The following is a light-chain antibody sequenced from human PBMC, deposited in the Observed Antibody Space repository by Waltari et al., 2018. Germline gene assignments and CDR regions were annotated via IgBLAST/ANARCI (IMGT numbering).Light chain of an antibody. CDR2: DAS. J-gene: IGKJ3*01. V-gene: IGKV3-15*01. CDR3: QQYYNWPLT. Sequence: EIVMTQSPATLSVSPGEGVTLSCRASRSVTNMLAWYQQKPGQAPRRLMYDASTRAAGIPDRFSGSESGTEFTLTINSLQSEDFAVYFGQQYYNWPLTFGPGTKVDIK. CDR1: RSVTNM.